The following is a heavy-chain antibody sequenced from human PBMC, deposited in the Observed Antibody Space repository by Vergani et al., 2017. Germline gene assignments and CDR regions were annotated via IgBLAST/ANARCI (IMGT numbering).Heavy chain of an antibody. D-gene: IGHD3-9*01. J-gene: IGHJ6*02. Sequence: QVKLQESGPGLLKPSQTLSLTCTVSGESIRSGSHYWSWIRQPAGKGPEWIGHIHTGGSTDLNPSFKSRVSISVDTSKSQFSLKLNSVTVADTAVYYCAREGRVLRYFDWSGSGMDVWGQGTTVTVSS. V-gene: IGHV4-61*02. CDR2: IHTGGST. CDR1: GESIRSGSHY. CDR3: AREGRVLRYFDWSGSGMDV.